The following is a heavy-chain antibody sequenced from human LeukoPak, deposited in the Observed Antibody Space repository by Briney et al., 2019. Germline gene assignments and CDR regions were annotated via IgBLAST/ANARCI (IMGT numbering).Heavy chain of an antibody. CDR3: ARGDARMTTDFDY. J-gene: IGHJ4*02. CDR1: GYTFTSYD. Sequence: ASVKVSCKASGYTFTSYDINWVRQAPGQGLEWMGWMNPNSGNTGYAQKFQGRVTMTRNTSISTAYMELSSLRSEDTAVYYCARGDARMTTDFDYWGQGTLVTVSS. CDR2: MNPNSGNT. D-gene: IGHD4-17*01. V-gene: IGHV1-8*01.